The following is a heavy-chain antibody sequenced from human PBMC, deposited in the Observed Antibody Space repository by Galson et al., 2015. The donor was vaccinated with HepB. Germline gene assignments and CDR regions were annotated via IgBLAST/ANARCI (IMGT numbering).Heavy chain of an antibody. CDR1: GGSISSYY. Sequence: ETLSLTCSVSGGSISSYYWSWIRQPAGKGLEWIGRIYISGSTNYNPSLKSRVTMSEDTSKNQFSLKLNSVTAADTAVYYCARGVGYYYDSSGYYLPHYFDYWGQGILVTVSS. V-gene: IGHV4-4*07. D-gene: IGHD3-22*01. CDR3: ARGVGYYYDSSGYYLPHYFDY. J-gene: IGHJ4*02. CDR2: IYISGST.